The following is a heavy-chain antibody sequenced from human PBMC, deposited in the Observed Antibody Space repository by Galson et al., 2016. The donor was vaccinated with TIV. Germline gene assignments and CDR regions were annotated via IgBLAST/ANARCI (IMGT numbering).Heavy chain of an antibody. CDR1: GGSFSSHV. Sequence: SVKVSCKASGGSFSSHVFSWVRQAPGQGLEWMGGIIPLFSTANYAQKFQGRVTITADESTSTAYMELTSLRYDDTAIYYCAKDRNTAMDTYYYYYGMDVWGQGTTVTVS. CDR3: AKDRNTAMDTYYYYYGMDV. V-gene: IGHV1-69*13. CDR2: IIPLFSTA. D-gene: IGHD5-18*01. J-gene: IGHJ6*02.